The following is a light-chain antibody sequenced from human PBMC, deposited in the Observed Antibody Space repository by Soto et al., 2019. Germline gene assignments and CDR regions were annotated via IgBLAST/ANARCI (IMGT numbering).Light chain of an antibody. CDR2: DVS. Sequence: QSALTQPASVSGSPGQSITISCTGTSSDVGGYNYVSWYQQHPGKAPKIMIYDVSNRPSGVSTRFSGSKSGNTASLTISGLQAEDEADYYCSSYTSSSTLAFGGGTKLTVL. V-gene: IGLV2-14*01. CDR1: SSDVGGYNY. J-gene: IGLJ3*02. CDR3: SSYTSSSTLA.